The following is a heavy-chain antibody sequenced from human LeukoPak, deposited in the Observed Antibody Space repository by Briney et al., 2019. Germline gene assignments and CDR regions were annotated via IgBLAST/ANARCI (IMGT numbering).Heavy chain of an antibody. Sequence: GGSLRLSCAASGFTFSSYALSWVRQAPGKGLEWVSAISGSGGSTYYADSVKGRFTISRDNSKNTLYVQVNSLGTEDTAAYYCAKGSYYDSSGSFYFDYWGQGTLVTVSS. CDR3: AKGSYYDSSGSFYFDY. CDR1: GFTFSSYA. V-gene: IGHV3-23*01. CDR2: ISGSGGST. J-gene: IGHJ4*02. D-gene: IGHD3-22*01.